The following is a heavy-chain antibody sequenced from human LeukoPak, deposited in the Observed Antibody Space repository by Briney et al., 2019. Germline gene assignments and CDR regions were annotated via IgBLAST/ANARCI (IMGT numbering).Heavy chain of an antibody. CDR3: ASYSSGWPYSYDYYGMDV. J-gene: IGHJ6*02. D-gene: IGHD6-19*01. Sequence: RSLRLSCAASGFTFSSYSMNWVRQAPGKGLEWVAVISYDGSNKYYADSVKGRFTISRDNSKNTLYLQMNSLRAEDTAVYYCASYSSGWPYSYDYYGMDVWGQGTTVTVSS. CDR1: GFTFSSYS. CDR2: ISYDGSNK. V-gene: IGHV3-30*03.